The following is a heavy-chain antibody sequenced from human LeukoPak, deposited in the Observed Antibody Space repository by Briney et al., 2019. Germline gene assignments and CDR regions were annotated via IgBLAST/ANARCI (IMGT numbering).Heavy chain of an antibody. J-gene: IGHJ4*02. CDR3: AGGFFHFDY. Sequence: GGSLRLSCAASGFTFSSYAMSWVRQAPGKGLEWVANINQDGSEKYYVDSVKGRFTISRDNAKNSLYLQMNSLRVEDTAVYYCAGGFFHFDYWGQGTLVTVSS. D-gene: IGHD3-3*01. V-gene: IGHV3-7*03. CDR1: GFTFSSYA. CDR2: INQDGSEK.